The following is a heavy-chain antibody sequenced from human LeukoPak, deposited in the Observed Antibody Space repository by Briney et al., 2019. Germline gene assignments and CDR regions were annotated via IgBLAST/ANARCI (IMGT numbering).Heavy chain of an antibody. CDR1: GFTFDDYA. V-gene: IGHV3-9*03. D-gene: IGHD6-19*01. J-gene: IGHJ4*02. Sequence: GGSLRLSCAASGFTFDDYAMHWVRQAPGKGLEWVAGINWNSGDIAYADSVKGRFTISRDNAKKSLFLQMSSLRAEDMALYYCAKDAIPVAVTYYFDYWGQGTLVTVSS. CDR3: AKDAIPVAVTYYFDY. CDR2: INWNSGDI.